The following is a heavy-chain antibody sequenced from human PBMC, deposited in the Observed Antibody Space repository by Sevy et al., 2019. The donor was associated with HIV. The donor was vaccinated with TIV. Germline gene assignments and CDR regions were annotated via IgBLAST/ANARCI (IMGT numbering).Heavy chain of an antibody. Sequence: GGSLRLSCTATGFTLSSYAVSWVRRAPGKGLEWVSAISAGGGSTYYADSVKGRFTISRDNSKNTLYLQMNSLRAEDTAVYYCAKDGVGATGNYFDYWGQGTLVTVSS. V-gene: IGHV3-23*01. CDR3: AKDGVGATGNYFDY. J-gene: IGHJ4*02. D-gene: IGHD1-26*01. CDR1: GFTLSSYA. CDR2: ISAGGGST.